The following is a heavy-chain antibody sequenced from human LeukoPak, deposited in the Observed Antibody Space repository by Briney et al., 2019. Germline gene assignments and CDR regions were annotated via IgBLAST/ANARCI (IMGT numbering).Heavy chain of an antibody. CDR2: MNPNSGNT. V-gene: IGHV1-8*03. CDR3: ARHPHTRTPNFDD. Sequence: ASVKVSCKASGYTFTSYDINWVRQATGQGLEWMGWMNPNSGNTGYAQKFQGRVTITRNTSISTAYMELSSLRSEDTAVYYCARHPHTRTPNFDDWGQRTLVTVSS. CDR1: GYTFTSYD. D-gene: IGHD2-2*02. J-gene: IGHJ4*02.